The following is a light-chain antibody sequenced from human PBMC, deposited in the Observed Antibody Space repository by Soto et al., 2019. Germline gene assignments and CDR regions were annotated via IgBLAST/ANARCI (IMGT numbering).Light chain of an antibody. CDR1: QYIHNY. Sequence: DIQMTQSPSTLSASVGDRVTITCRASQYIHNYLAWYQQKPGEAPKLLIYEAANLESGVPSRFSGSRTGTEFTLTISSLQPDDFATYYCQQSNNYPSTFGQGTRVQI. CDR2: EAA. CDR3: QQSNNYPST. J-gene: IGKJ1*01. V-gene: IGKV1-5*03.